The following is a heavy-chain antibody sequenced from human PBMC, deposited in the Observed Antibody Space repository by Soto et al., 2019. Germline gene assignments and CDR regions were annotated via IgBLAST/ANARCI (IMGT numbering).Heavy chain of an antibody. CDR3: AKCYGSEKNMDV. CDR1: GFTFDDYA. D-gene: IGHD3-10*01. CDR2: ISWNSGSI. V-gene: IGHV3-9*01. Sequence: EVQLVESGGGLVQPGRSLRLSCAASGFTFDDYAMHWVRQAPGKGLEWVSGISWNSGSIGYADSVKGRFNISRDNAKNSLYLQMNSQRAEDKALYYCAKCYGSEKNMDVWGQGTTVTVSS. J-gene: IGHJ6*02.